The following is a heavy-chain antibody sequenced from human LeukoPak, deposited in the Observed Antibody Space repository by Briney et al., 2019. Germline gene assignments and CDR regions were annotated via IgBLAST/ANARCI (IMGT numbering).Heavy chain of an antibody. CDR2: ISSSSSDI. Sequence: RLSCXASGFTFXXXXXXWVXXXXGXXLXWVSSISSSSSDIYYADSVKGRFTISRDNAKNSLYLQMNSLRAEDTAVYYCARVTXXPYYFDYWGXXXXXXXSS. V-gene: IGHV3-21*01. J-gene: IGHJ4*01. CDR1: GFTFXXXX. CDR3: ARVTXXPYYFDY.